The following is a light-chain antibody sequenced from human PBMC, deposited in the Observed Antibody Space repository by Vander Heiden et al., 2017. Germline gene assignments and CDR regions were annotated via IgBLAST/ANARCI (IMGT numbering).Light chain of an antibody. CDR2: LGS. Sequence: DMVMTQSPLSLPVTPGEPASISCRSSQSLLHSNGYNYLDWYLQKPGQSPQLLIYLGSNRASGVPDRFSGSGSGTDFTLKISRVEAEDVGVYYCMQDLQTITFGQGTRLEIK. V-gene: IGKV2-28*01. CDR1: QSLLHSNGYNY. J-gene: IGKJ5*01. CDR3: MQDLQTIT.